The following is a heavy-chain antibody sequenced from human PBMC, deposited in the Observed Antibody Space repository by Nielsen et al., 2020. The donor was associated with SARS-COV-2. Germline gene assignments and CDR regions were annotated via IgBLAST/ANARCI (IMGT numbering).Heavy chain of an antibody. CDR1: GFTFSSYG. CDR3: AASSNYWGFVDY. D-gene: IGHD2-8*02. CDR2: ISYDGSNK. Sequence: GESLTISCAASGFTFSSYGMHWVRQAPGKGLEWVAVISYDGSNKYYADSVKGRFTISRDNSKNTLYLQMNSLRAEDTAVYYCAASSNYWGFVDYWGQGTLVTVSS. J-gene: IGHJ4*02. V-gene: IGHV3-30*03.